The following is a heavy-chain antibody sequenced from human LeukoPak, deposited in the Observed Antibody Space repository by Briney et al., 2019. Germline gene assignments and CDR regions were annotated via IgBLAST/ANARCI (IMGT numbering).Heavy chain of an antibody. J-gene: IGHJ5*02. V-gene: IGHV4-34*01. Sequence: SETLSLTCAVYGGSFSGYYWSWIRQHPGKGLEWIGEINHSGSTNYNPSLKSRVTISVDTSKNQFSLKLSSVTAADTAVYYCAGLLGSSTSSRFDPWGQGTLVTVSS. CDR3: AGLLGSSTSSRFDP. CDR2: INHSGST. CDR1: GGSFSGYY. D-gene: IGHD2-2*01.